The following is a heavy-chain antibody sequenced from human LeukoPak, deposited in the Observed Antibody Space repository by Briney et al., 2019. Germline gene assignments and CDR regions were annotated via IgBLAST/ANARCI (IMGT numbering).Heavy chain of an antibody. CDR1: GGSISSSSSY. CDR2: IYYSGST. D-gene: IGHD3-10*01. CDR3: AISAVRGGGYYFDY. J-gene: IGHJ4*02. V-gene: IGHV4-39*01. Sequence: SETLSLTCTVSGGSISSSSSYWGWIRQPPGKGLEWIGSIYYSGSTYYNPSLKSRVTISVDTSKNQFSLKLSSVTAADTAVYYCAISAVRGGGYYFDYWGQGTLVTVSS.